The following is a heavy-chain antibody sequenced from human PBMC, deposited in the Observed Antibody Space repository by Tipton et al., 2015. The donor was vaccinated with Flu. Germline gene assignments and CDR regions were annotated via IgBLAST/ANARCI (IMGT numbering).Heavy chain of an antibody. CDR1: GYSISSGYY. CDR3: AGLRREERYYDTRGLLD. J-gene: IGHJ1*01. D-gene: IGHD3-22*01. Sequence: TLSLTCTVSGYSISSGYYWGWIRQPQGKGLEWIGNIYHSGGTYYNPSLKGRVTISEDTSKNQFSLKLTSVTAADTAVYYCAGLRREERYYDTRGLLDWGQGTLVAVSS. CDR2: IYHSGGT. V-gene: IGHV4-38-2*02.